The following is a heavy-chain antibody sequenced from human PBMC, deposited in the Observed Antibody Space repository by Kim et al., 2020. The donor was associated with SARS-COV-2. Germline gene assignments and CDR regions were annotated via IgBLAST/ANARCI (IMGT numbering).Heavy chain of an antibody. CDR1: GGSFSGYY. D-gene: IGHD2-15*01. CDR3: ARGPRYCSGGSCYRLYYYYYGMDV. Sequence: SETLSLTCAVYGGSFSGYYWSWIRQPPGKGLELIGEINHSGSTNYNPSLKSRVTISVDTSKNQFSLKLSSVTAADTAVYYCARGPRYCSGGSCYRLYYYYYGMDVWGQGTTVTVSS. V-gene: IGHV4-34*01. CDR2: INHSGST. J-gene: IGHJ6*02.